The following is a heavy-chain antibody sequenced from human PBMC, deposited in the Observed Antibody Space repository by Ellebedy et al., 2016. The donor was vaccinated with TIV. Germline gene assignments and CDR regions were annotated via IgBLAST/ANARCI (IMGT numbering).Heavy chain of an antibody. CDR1: GYSFTSYW. Sequence: GESLKISCKGSGYSFTSYWISWVRQMPGKGLEWMGRIDPSDSYTNYSPSFQGHVTISADKSITTAYLQWSSLKASDTAMYYCARYNSRDGYNFDAFDIWGQGTMVTVSS. CDR3: ARYNSRDGYNFDAFDI. J-gene: IGHJ3*02. D-gene: IGHD5-24*01. V-gene: IGHV5-10-1*01. CDR2: IDPSDSYT.